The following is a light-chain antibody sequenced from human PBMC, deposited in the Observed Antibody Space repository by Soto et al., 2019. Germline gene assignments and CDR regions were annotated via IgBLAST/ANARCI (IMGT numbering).Light chain of an antibody. CDR1: QRVDSSY. V-gene: IGKV3-20*01. CDR2: GTS. CDR3: QQYGREPRLT. J-gene: IGKJ4*01. Sequence: EIVLTQSPGILSLSPGERATLSCRASQRVDSSYLAWYQQKSGQAPRLLIYGTSSRATGIPDRFSASGSGTDFTLTISRLEPEDFAVYYCQQYGREPRLTFGGGTKVDIX.